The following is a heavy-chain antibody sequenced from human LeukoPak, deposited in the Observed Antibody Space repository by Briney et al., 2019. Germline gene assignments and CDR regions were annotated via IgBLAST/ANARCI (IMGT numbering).Heavy chain of an antibody. J-gene: IGHJ4*02. CDR3: AKDSRYYDSSGTPANDY. CDR2: ISGSGGST. Sequence: GGSLRLSCAASGFTFSSYAMSWVRQAPEKGLEWVSAISGSGGSTYYADSVKGRFTISRDNSKDTLYLQMNSLRAEDTAVYYCAKDSRYYDSSGTPANDYWGQGTLVTVSS. V-gene: IGHV3-23*01. D-gene: IGHD3-22*01. CDR1: GFTFSSYA.